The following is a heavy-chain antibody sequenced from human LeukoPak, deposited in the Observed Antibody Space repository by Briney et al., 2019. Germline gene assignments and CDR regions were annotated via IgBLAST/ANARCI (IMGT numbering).Heavy chain of an antibody. CDR1: GVTFSSYW. Sequence: PGGSLRLSCAASGVTFSSYWMIWVRQAPGKGLEWVANIKQDGSEKYHVDSVKGRFTISRDNAKNSLYLQMHSLRAEDTAVYYCARAVDDYVWGSYRPPGHWGQGTLVTVSS. CDR3: ARAVDDYVWGSYRPPGH. J-gene: IGHJ4*02. D-gene: IGHD3-16*02. CDR2: IKQDGSEK. V-gene: IGHV3-7*05.